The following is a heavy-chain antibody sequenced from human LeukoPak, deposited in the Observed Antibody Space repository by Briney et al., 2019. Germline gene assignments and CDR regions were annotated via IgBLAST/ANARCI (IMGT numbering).Heavy chain of an antibody. D-gene: IGHD3-22*01. V-gene: IGHV4-4*07. CDR3: ASYRADSSGSRFDY. Sequence: SETLSLTCTVSGGSISSYYWSWIRQPAGKGLEWIGRIYTSGSTNYNPSLKSRVTMSVDTSKNQFSLKLSSVTAADTAVYYCASYRADSSGSRFDYWGQGTLVTVSS. CDR1: GGSISSYY. CDR2: IYTSGST. J-gene: IGHJ4*02.